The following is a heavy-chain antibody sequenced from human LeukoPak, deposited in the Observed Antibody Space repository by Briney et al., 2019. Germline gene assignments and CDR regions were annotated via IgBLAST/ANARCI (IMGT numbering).Heavy chain of an antibody. J-gene: IGHJ4*02. CDR2: INVYGSKK. CDR1: GFTFSTYW. V-gene: IGHV3-7*03. CDR3: ARAVTSTEGY. Sequence: GGSLRLSCAASGFTFSTYWMTWVRQAPGKGLEWVASINVYGSKKSYVDSVKGRFTISRDNAQKSLYLEMNSLRAEDTAVYYCARAVTSTEGYWGQGTLVTVSS.